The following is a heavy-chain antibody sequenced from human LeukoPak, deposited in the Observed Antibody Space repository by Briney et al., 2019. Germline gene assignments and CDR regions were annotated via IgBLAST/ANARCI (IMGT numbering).Heavy chain of an antibody. J-gene: IGHJ3*02. Sequence: SSSLYINYADSVKGRFSISRDNAENSLFLQMNSLRAEDTAVYYCARDSTYTGSFHDAFDIWGQGTMVIVSS. CDR3: ARDSTYTGSFHDAFDI. D-gene: IGHD1-26*01. CDR2: SSSLYI. V-gene: IGHV3-21*01.